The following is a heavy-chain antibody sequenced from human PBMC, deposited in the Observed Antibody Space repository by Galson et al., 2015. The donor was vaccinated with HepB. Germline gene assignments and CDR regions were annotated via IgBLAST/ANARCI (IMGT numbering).Heavy chain of an antibody. V-gene: IGHV1-24*01. D-gene: IGHD3-22*01. CDR1: GYTLTELS. CDR2: FDPEDGET. Sequence: SVKVSCKVSGYTLTELSMHWVRQAPGKGLEWMGGFDPEDGETIYAQKFQGRVTITADKSTSTAYMELSSLRSEDTAVYYCARSYYYDSSGYAALDWGQGTLVTVSS. CDR3: ARSYYYDSSGYAALD. J-gene: IGHJ4*02.